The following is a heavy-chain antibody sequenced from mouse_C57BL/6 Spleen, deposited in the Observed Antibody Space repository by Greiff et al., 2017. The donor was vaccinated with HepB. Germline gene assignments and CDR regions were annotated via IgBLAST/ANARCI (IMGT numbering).Heavy chain of an antibody. CDR1: GYTFTSYW. V-gene: IGHV1-7*01. D-gene: IGHD1-1*01. CDR3: ARSYGSLYYFDY. Sequence: VQGVESGAELAKPGASVKLSCKASGYTFTSYWMHWVNQRPGQGLEWIGYINPSSGYTKYNQKFKDKATLTADKSSSTAYMQLSSLTYEDSAVYYCARSYGSLYYFDYWGQGTTLTVSS. CDR2: INPSSGYT. J-gene: IGHJ2*01.